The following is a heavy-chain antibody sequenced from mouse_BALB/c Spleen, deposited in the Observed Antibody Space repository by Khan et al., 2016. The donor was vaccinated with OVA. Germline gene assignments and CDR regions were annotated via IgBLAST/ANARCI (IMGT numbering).Heavy chain of an antibody. V-gene: IGHV1-61*01. D-gene: IGHD2-10*02. CDR3: SRGGYGTSFAF. Sequence: VQLQQPGAELVRPGASVKLSCKASGYTFTSYWMNWVKQRPGQGLEWIGMIDPSDSRTHYNQMFKDKATLTVDKSSSTAYMHLASLTSEDSAIYCCSRGGYGTSFAFWGQGTLVTVSA. CDR1: GYTFTSYW. CDR2: IDPSDSRT. J-gene: IGHJ3*01.